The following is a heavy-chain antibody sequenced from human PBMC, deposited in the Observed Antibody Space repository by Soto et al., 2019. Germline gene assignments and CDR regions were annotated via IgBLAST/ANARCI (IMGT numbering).Heavy chain of an antibody. J-gene: IGHJ6*02. CDR1: GYTFTTYD. Sequence: QVQLVQSGAEVKKPGASVKVSCKASGYTFTTYDISWVRQAPGQGLERMGRISTYNGNTNYPQSLQGRLTLTTDTSTTTAYMELRSLRSDDTAVYYCARDPYHVLMVNAPNLYGMDVLGQGTTVTVSS. V-gene: IGHV1-18*01. CDR2: ISTYNGNT. CDR3: ARDPYHVLMVNAPNLYGMDV. D-gene: IGHD2-8*01.